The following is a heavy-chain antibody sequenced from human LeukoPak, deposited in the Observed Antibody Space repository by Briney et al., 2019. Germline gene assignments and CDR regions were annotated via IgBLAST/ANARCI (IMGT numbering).Heavy chain of an antibody. CDR1: GGSISSYY. J-gene: IGHJ4*02. CDR2: IYYSGST. CDR3: ARGLTMVRGVVTYDY. V-gene: IGHV4-59*08. Sequence: PSETLSLTCTVSGGSISSYYWSWIRQPPGKGLEWIGYIYYSGSTNYNPFLKSRVTISVDTSKNQFSLKLSSVTAADTAVYYCARGLTMVRGVVTYDYWGQGTLVTVSS. D-gene: IGHD3-10*01.